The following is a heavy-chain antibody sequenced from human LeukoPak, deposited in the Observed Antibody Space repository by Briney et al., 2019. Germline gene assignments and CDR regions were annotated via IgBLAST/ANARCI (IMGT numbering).Heavy chain of an antibody. Sequence: GASVKVSCKASGYTFTSYYMHWVRQAPGQGLEWMGWINPNSGVTHSAQKFQGRVTMTRDTSINTAYMELSGLTSDDTAVYYCARDKDGYNYVAYWGQGTLVTVSS. D-gene: IGHD5-24*01. V-gene: IGHV1-2*02. CDR1: GYTFTSYY. CDR3: ARDKDGYNYVAY. CDR2: INPNSGVT. J-gene: IGHJ4*02.